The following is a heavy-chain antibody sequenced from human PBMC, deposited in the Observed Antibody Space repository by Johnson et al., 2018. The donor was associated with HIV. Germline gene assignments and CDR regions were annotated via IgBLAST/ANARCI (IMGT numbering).Heavy chain of an antibody. CDR1: GFTFSSYW. V-gene: IGHV3-23*03. D-gene: IGHD3-10*01. Sequence: EVQLVESGGGLVQPGGSLRLSCAASGFTFSSYWMSWVRQAPGKGLEWVSRIYSDSGTSGTNYADSVKGRFTISRDSSKNSLYLQMNSLSAEDTALYYCARDRGQRAPLCAFDIWGQGTMVTVSS. CDR3: ARDRGQRAPLCAFDI. J-gene: IGHJ3*02. CDR2: IYSDSGTSGT.